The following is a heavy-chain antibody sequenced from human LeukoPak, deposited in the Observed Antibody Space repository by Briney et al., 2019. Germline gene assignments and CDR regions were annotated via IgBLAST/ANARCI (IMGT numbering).Heavy chain of an antibody. J-gene: IGHJ6*02. CDR3: ARDMTTVTGYYYGMDV. CDR2: IYYSGST. D-gene: IGHD4-17*01. CDR1: GGSISSYY. V-gene: IGHV4-59*01. Sequence: SETLSLTCTVSGGSISSYYWSWIRQPPGKGLEWIAYIYYSGSTNYNPSLKSRVTISVDTSKNQFSLKLSSVTAADTAVYYCARDMTTVTGYYYGMDVWGQGTTVTVSS.